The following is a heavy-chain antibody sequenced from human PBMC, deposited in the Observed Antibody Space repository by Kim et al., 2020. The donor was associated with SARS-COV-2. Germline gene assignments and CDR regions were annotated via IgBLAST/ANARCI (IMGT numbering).Heavy chain of an antibody. Sequence: GGSLRLSCAASGFTFGSYCMSWVRQAPGKGLEWVANIKHSGSERYSADSVKGRFTISRDNAKNSLYLQMNSLRAEDTAVYYCASDPSGTEYFDYWGQGTL. J-gene: IGHJ4*02. CDR1: GFTFGSYC. D-gene: IGHD1-1*01. CDR2: IKHSGSER. V-gene: IGHV3-7*01. CDR3: ASDPSGTEYFDY.